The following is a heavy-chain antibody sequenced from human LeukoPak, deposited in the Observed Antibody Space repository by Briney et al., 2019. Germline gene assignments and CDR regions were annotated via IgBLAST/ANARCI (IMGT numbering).Heavy chain of an antibody. V-gene: IGHV3-49*04. Sequence: SLRLSCTASGFTFGDYTMNWVRQAPGKGLEWVGFIRSKAYGGTTEYAASVKGRFTISRDDSKSIAYLQMNSLKTEDTAVYYCTREIAVAGTLGYWGQGTLVTVSS. J-gene: IGHJ4*02. CDR2: IRSKAYGGTT. CDR3: TREIAVAGTLGY. D-gene: IGHD6-19*01. CDR1: GFTFGDYT.